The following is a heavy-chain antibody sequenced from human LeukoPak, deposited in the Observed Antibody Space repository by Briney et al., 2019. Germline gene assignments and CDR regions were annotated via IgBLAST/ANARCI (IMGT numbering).Heavy chain of an antibody. CDR2: IYTGGST. CDR1: GGSISSGSYY. J-gene: IGHJ2*01. V-gene: IGHV4-61*02. Sequence: SQTLSLTCTVSGGSISSGSYYWSWIRQPAGKGLEWIGRIYTGGSTNYNPSLKSRVTISVDTSKNHFSLKLRSVTAADPAVYYCARDYGDIPPDWYYDLWGRGTLVTVSS. D-gene: IGHD4-17*01. CDR3: ARDYGDIPPDWYYDL.